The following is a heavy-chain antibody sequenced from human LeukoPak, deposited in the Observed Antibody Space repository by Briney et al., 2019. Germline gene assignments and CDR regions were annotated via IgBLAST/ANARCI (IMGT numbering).Heavy chain of an antibody. J-gene: IGHJ3*01. CDR1: GFTFSSYW. D-gene: IGHD4-11*01. CDR3: ARRWQSNQGDAYDF. CDR2: INSDGSVT. V-gene: IGHV3-74*01. Sequence: PGGSLRLSCAASGFTFSSYWMNWVRQAPGKGLVWVSHINSDGSVTNYADSVKGRFTISRDNAKNTLYLQMSSLRAEDTAVYYCARRWQSNQGDAYDFWGQGTMVTVSS.